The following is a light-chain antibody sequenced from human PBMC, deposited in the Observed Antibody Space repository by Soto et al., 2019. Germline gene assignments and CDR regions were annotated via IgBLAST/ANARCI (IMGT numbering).Light chain of an antibody. Sequence: EIVFTQSPGILSLCPGERATLSCRASHSVSSSYLAWYQQKPGQAPRLLIYDASSRATGIPDRFSGSGSGTDFILTISRLEPEDFAVYYCQQYENSPWTFGQGTKVDI. CDR1: HSVSSSY. CDR3: QQYENSPWT. V-gene: IGKV3-20*01. CDR2: DAS. J-gene: IGKJ1*01.